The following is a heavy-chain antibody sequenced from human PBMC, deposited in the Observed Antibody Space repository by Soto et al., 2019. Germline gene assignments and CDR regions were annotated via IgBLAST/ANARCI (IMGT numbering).Heavy chain of an antibody. D-gene: IGHD2-21*02. V-gene: IGHV1-3*01. Sequence: ASVKVSCKASGYTFTSYAMHWVRQAPGQRLEWMGWINAGNGNIKYSQKFQGRVTITRDTSASTAYMELSSLRSEDTAVYYCASGGGNSPGPFFPVVYWGQGTLVTVSS. J-gene: IGHJ4*02. CDR3: ASGGGNSPGPFFPVVY. CDR2: INAGNGNI. CDR1: GYTFTSYA.